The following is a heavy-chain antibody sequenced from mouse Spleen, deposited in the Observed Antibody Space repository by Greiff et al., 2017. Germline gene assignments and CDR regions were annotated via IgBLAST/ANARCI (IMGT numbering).Heavy chain of an antibody. Sequence: EVMLVESGGGLVQPGGSMKLSCVASGFTFSNYWMNWVRQSPEKGLEWVAQIRLKSDNYATHYAESVKGRFTISRDDSKSSVYLQMNNLRAEDTGIYYCTGRGLLLDYWGQGTTLTVSS. V-gene: IGHV6-3*01. D-gene: IGHD2-3*01. CDR3: TGRGLLLDY. CDR1: GFTFSNYW. J-gene: IGHJ2*01. CDR2: IRLKSDNYAT.